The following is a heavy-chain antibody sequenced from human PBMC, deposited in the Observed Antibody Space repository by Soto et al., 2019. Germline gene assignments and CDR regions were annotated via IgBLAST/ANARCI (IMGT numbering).Heavy chain of an antibody. V-gene: IGHV3-30*04. J-gene: IGHJ4*02. Sequence: QVQLVESGGGVVQPGRSLRLSCAASGFTFSSYAVQWVRQAPGKGLEWVAIISYDGRDEDYADSVKGRFTISRDNSRSTLYLQMNSLRPEDTAVYYCAKVRGYSGYFNGETDSWGQGILVTVSS. CDR1: GFTFSSYA. CDR2: ISYDGRDE. CDR3: AKVRGYSGYFNGETDS. D-gene: IGHD5-12*01.